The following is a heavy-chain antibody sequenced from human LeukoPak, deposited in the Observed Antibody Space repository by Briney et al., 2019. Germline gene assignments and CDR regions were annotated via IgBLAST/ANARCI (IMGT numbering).Heavy chain of an antibody. V-gene: IGHV4-4*07. J-gene: IGHJ4*02. CDR2: IYTSGST. CDR1: GGSISRYY. CDR3: ARGEDYGDYYFDY. Sequence: PSETLSLTCTVSGGSISRYYWSWIRQPAGKGLEWIGRIYTSGSTNYNPSLKSRVTMSVDTSKNQFSLKLSSVTAADTAVYYCARGEDYGDYYFDYWGQGTLVTVSS. D-gene: IGHD4-17*01.